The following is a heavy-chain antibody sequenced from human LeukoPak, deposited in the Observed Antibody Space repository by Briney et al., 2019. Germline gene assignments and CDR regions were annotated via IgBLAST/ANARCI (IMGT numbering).Heavy chain of an antibody. CDR2: ISSSSSYI. CDR3: ASPLLDWFNDY. D-gene: IGHD3-9*01. CDR1: GFTFGSYS. Sequence: GGSLRLSCAASGFTFGSYSMNWVRQAPGKGLEWVSSISSSSSYIYYADSVKGRFTISRDNAKNSLYLQMNSLRAEDTAVYYCASPLLDWFNDYWGQGTLVTVSS. V-gene: IGHV3-21*01. J-gene: IGHJ4*02.